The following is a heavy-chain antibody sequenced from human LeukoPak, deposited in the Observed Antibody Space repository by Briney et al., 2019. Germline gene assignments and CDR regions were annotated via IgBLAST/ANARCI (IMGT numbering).Heavy chain of an antibody. CDR2: ISGSSSYI. V-gene: IGHV3-21*01. D-gene: IGHD2-2*01. CDR1: GFTFSDYS. CDR3: ARDCSSTTCNLN. Sequence: GGSLRLSCVVSGFTFSDYSMNWVRQAPGKGLEWVSSISGSSSYIYYAESVKGRFTISRDNAKNPLYLQMSSLRAEDTAVYYCARDCSSTTCNLNWGQGTLVTVSS. J-gene: IGHJ4*02.